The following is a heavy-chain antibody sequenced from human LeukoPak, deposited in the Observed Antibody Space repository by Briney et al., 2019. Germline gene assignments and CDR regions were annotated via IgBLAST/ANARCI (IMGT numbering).Heavy chain of an antibody. CDR2: ISGSGGST. CDR3: AKGIVPGFDP. Sequence: GGSLRLSCAASGFTFNNYAMSWVRQAPGKGLEWLSSISGSGGSTYSADSAKGRFTISRVNSKNTLYLQLNRLRAEDTAVYCWAKGIVPGFDPWRQGTLVTVS. D-gene: IGHD2-8*01. J-gene: IGHJ5*02. CDR1: GFTFNNYA. V-gene: IGHV3-23*01.